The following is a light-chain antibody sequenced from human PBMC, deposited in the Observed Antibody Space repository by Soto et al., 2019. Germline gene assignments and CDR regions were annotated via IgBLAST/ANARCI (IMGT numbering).Light chain of an antibody. J-gene: IGLJ2*01. V-gene: IGLV2-23*02. Sequence: QSVLTQPASVSGSPGQSITISCTGTSSDVGSYNLVSWYQQHPGKAPKLMIYEVSKRPSGVSNRFSGSKSGNTASLTISGLQAEDEADYYCCSYAGSSTHVVLGGGTKVTVL. CDR3: CSYAGSSTHVV. CDR2: EVS. CDR1: SSDVGSYNL.